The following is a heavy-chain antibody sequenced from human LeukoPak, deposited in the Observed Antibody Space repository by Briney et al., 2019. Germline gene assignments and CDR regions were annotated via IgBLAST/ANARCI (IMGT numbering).Heavy chain of an antibody. D-gene: IGHD3-3*01. CDR1: GFTFGDYA. CDR2: IRSKAYGGTT. V-gene: IGHV3-49*04. CDR3: TIGRADFWSGYSNY. Sequence: GGSLRLSCTASGFTFGDYAMSWVRQAPGKGLEWVGFIRSKAYGGTTEYAASVKGRFTISRDDSKSIAYLQMNSLKTEDTAVYYCTIGRADFWSGYSNYWGQGTLVTVSS. J-gene: IGHJ4*02.